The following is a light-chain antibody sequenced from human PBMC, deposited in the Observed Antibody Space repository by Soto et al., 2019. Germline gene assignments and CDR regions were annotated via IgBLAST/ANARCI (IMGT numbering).Light chain of an antibody. V-gene: IGKV1-33*01. J-gene: IGKJ3*01. Sequence: MTQSPLSLSASVGDRVTITCQASQDISNHLNWYQQKPGKAPNLLIYDASDLETGVPSRFSGGGSGTFFSFTINSLQPEDIATYYCQKHDGVPLFGPGTKVEIK. CDR1: QDISNH. CDR3: QKHDGVPL. CDR2: DAS.